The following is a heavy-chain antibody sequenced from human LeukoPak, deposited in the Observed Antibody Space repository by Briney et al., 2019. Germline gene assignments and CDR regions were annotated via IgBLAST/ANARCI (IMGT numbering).Heavy chain of an antibody. J-gene: IGHJ3*02. Sequence: SETLSLTCTVSGGSISTYYWSWIRQPAGKGLEWIGRIYSGGSSNYNPSLKSRLTMSVDTSKNQFSLKLTSVTAADTAVYNCARGLVGATWNALDIWGQGTMVTVSS. D-gene: IGHD1-26*01. CDR2: IYSGGSS. CDR3: ARGLVGATWNALDI. V-gene: IGHV4-4*07. CDR1: GGSISTYY.